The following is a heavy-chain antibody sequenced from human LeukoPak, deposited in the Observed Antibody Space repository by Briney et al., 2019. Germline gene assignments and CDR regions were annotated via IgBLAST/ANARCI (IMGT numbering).Heavy chain of an antibody. D-gene: IGHD2-8*01. Sequence: SETLSLTCAVYGGSFSGYYWSWIRQPPGKGLEWIGEINHSGSTNYNPSLKSRVTISVDTSKNQFSLKLSSVTAADTAVYYCARALVYAILRGRFDPWGQGTLVTVSS. J-gene: IGHJ5*02. V-gene: IGHV4-34*01. CDR3: ARALVYAILRGRFDP. CDR1: GGSFSGYY. CDR2: INHSGST.